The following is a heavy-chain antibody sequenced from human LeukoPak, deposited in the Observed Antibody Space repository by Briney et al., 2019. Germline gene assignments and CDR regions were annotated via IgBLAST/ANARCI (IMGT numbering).Heavy chain of an antibody. CDR1: GGSISSYY. J-gene: IGHJ3*02. D-gene: IGHD2-21*01. CDR2: IYTSGST. V-gene: IGHV4-4*07. Sequence: SETLSLTCTVSGGSISSYYWSWIRQPAGKGLEWIGRIYTSGSTNYNPSLKSRVTISVDRSKNQFSLKLSSVTAADTAVYYCARAPRGGGDPLDAFDIWGQGTMVTVSS. CDR3: ARAPRGGGDPLDAFDI.